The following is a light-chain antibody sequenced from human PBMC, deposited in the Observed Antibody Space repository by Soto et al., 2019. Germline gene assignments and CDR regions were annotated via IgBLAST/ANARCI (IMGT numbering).Light chain of an antibody. Sequence: EIVLTQSPGTLSLSPGERATLSCRASQSVSSSDLAWYQQKPGQAPRLLIYGESSRATGIPDRFSGSGSGTDFTLTISRLEPEDFAVYYCQQYGGSPWTFGQGTKVEIK. CDR1: QSVSSSD. J-gene: IGKJ1*01. CDR3: QQYGGSPWT. CDR2: GES. V-gene: IGKV3-20*01.